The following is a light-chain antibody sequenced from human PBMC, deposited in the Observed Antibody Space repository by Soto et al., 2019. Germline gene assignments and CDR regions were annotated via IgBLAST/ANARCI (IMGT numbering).Light chain of an antibody. CDR2: DVT. CDR3: SSFAGSYTHV. CDR1: NSDVGRYDY. V-gene: IGLV2-11*01. J-gene: IGLJ1*01. Sequence: QSALTQPPSVSGSPGQAVTFSCTGTNSDVGRYDYVSWYQQLPGEAPKLIIYDVTKRPSGVPTRFSGSKSGNTASLTISGLQAADEADYFCSSFAGSYTHVFGSGTKLTVL.